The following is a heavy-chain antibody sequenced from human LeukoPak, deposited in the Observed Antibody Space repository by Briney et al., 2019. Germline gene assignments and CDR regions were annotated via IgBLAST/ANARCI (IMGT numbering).Heavy chain of an antibody. CDR3: ARAHRYSSSWYDY. D-gene: IGHD6-13*01. J-gene: IGHJ4*02. CDR2: ISYDGSNR. CDR1: GFTFSSYA. Sequence: GRSLRLSCAASGFTFSSYAMHWVRQAPGKWLGWVAVISYDGSNRYYADSVKGRFTISRDNSKNTLYLQMNSLRAEDTAVYYCARAHRYSSSWYDYWGQGTLVTVSS. V-gene: IGHV3-30*04.